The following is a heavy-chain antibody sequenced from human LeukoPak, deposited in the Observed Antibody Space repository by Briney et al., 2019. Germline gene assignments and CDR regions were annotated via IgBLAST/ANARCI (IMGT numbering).Heavy chain of an antibody. Sequence: GGSLRLSCAASGFTFSSYSMNWVRQAPGKRLEWVSSISSSSSYIYYADSVKGRFTISRDNAKNSLYLQMNSLRAEDTAVYYCARDEGSSGWYGQNWFDPWGQGTLVTVSS. CDR3: ARDEGSSGWYGQNWFDP. J-gene: IGHJ5*02. V-gene: IGHV3-21*01. CDR2: ISSSSSYI. D-gene: IGHD6-19*01. CDR1: GFTFSSYS.